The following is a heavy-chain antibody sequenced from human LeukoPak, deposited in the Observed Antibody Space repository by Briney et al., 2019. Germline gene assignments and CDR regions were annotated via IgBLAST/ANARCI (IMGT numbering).Heavy chain of an antibody. CDR2: IYYSGST. D-gene: IGHD3-10*01. CDR3: ARQLMVRGVINDY. V-gene: IGHV4-39*01. CDR1: GGSISSSSYY. J-gene: IGHJ4*02. Sequence: SETLSLTCTVSGGSISSSSYYWGWIRQPPGKGLEWIGSIYYSGSTYYNPSLNRRVTISVDTPKHQFSLKLSSVTAADTAVYYCARQLMVRGVINDYWGQGTLVTVSS.